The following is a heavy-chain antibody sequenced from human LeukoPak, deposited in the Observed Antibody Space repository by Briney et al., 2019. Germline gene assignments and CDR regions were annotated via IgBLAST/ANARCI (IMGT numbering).Heavy chain of an antibody. D-gene: IGHD3-3*01. CDR3: ARDLSPSYYDFWSGGKGPTYNWFDP. CDR1: GFTFSSYS. Sequence: GGSLRLSCAASGFTFSSYSMNWVRQAPGKGLEWVSSISSSSSYIYYADSVKGRFTISRDNAKNSLYLQMNSLRAEDTAVYYCARDLSPSYYDFWSGGKGPTYNWFDPWGQGTLVTVSS. J-gene: IGHJ5*02. CDR2: ISSSSSYI. V-gene: IGHV3-21*01.